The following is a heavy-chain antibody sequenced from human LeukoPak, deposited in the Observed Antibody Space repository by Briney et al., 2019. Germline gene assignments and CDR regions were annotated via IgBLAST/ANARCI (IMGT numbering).Heavy chain of an antibody. J-gene: IGHJ4*02. CDR2: IIPIFGTT. Sequence: SSVKVSCKASGGTFSSYAISWVRQAPGQGLEWMGGIIPIFGTTNYAQKFQGRVTITADESTRTAYMELSSLRSEDTAVYYCARGNCGGDCYLDYWGQGTLVTVSS. CDR1: GGTFSSYA. CDR3: ARGNCGGDCYLDY. D-gene: IGHD2-21*02. V-gene: IGHV1-69*01.